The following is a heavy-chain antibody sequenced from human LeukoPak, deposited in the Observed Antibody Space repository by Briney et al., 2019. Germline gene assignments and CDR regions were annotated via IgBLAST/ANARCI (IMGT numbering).Heavy chain of an antibody. CDR1: GFTFSSYW. Sequence: GGSLRLSCAASGFTFSSYWMSWVRQAPGKGLEWVANIKQDGSEKYYVDSVKGRFTISRDNAKNSLYLQMNSLRAEDTAVYYCAKGDTLGDNAAAGRGGGFDYWGQGTLVTVSS. V-gene: IGHV3-7*03. CDR2: IKQDGSEK. J-gene: IGHJ4*02. CDR3: AKGDTLGDNAAAGRGGGFDY. D-gene: IGHD6-13*01.